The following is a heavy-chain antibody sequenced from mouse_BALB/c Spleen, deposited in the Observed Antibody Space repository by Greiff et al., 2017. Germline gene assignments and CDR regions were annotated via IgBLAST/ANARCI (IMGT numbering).Heavy chain of an antibody. D-gene: IGHD1-1*01. CDR1: GYTFTNYW. CDR3: ARISPYYYGSSYRFDY. V-gene: IGHV1-63*02. J-gene: IGHJ2*01. Sequence: QVQLQQSGAELVRPGTSVKISCKASGYTFTNYWLGWVKQRPGHGLEWIGDIYPGGGYTNYNEKFKGKATLTADTSSSTAYMQLSSLTSEDSAVYFCARISPYYYGSSYRFDYWGQGTTLTVSS. CDR2: IYPGGGYT.